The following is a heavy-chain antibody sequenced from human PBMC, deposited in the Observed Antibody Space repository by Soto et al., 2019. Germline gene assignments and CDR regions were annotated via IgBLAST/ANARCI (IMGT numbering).Heavy chain of an antibody. CDR1: GFTFSSYA. D-gene: IGHD2-2*01. CDR2: ISGSGGST. CDR3: AKDPSDIVVVPAALFDY. Sequence: PGGSLRLSCAASGFTFSSYAMSWVRQAPGKGLEWVSAISGSGGSTYYADSVKGRFTISRDNSKNTLYLQMNSLRAEDTAVYYCAKDPSDIVVVPAALFDYWGQGTLVTVPS. J-gene: IGHJ4*02. V-gene: IGHV3-23*01.